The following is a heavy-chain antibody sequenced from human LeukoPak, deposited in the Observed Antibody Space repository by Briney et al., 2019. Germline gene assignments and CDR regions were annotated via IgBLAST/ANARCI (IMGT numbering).Heavy chain of an antibody. CDR2: INTNTGNP. Sequence: ASVKVSCKASGYTFTGYYMHWVRQAPGQGLEWMGWINTNTGNPTYAQGFTGRFVFSLDTSVSTAYLQISSLKAEDTAVYYCARESDGVTLVATSIWGQGTLVTVSS. D-gene: IGHD5-12*01. CDR3: ARESDGVTLVATSI. J-gene: IGHJ4*02. CDR1: GYTFTGYY. V-gene: IGHV7-4-1*02.